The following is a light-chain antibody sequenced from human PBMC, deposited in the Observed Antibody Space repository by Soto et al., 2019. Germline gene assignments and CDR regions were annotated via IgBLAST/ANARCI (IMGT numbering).Light chain of an antibody. V-gene: IGLV2-14*03. CDR2: DVS. Sequence: LTQPASMSGSPGQSITISCTGTSSDVGGYNYVSWYQQHPGKAPKLMIYDVSNRPSGVSNRFSGSKSGNTASLTISGLQAEDEANYYCSSYTSSITFYVFGTGTKVTVL. CDR1: SSDVGGYNY. CDR3: SSYTSSITFYV. J-gene: IGLJ1*01.